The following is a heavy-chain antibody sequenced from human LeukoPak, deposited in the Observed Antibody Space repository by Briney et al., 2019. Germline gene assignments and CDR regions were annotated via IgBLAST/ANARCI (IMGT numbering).Heavy chain of an antibody. CDR3: ARGAVWELLDY. CDR1: GYTFTSHG. CDR2: ISAYNDNT. D-gene: IGHD1-26*01. J-gene: IGHJ4*02. Sequence: ASVKVSCKASGYTFTSHGISWVRQAPGQGLERMGWISAYNDNTNYAQKLQGRVTMTTDTSTSTAYMELRSLRSDDAAVYYCARGAVWELLDYWGQGTLVTVSS. V-gene: IGHV1-18*01.